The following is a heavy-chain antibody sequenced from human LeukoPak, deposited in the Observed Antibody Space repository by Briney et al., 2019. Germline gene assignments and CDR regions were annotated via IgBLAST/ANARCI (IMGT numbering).Heavy chain of an antibody. D-gene: IGHD2-15*01. J-gene: IGHJ4*02. CDR1: GFTFSDYY. CDR2: IKSKTDGGTT. CDR3: TTIVVVAATEPYFDY. Sequence: TGGSLRLSCAASGFTFSDYYMSWIRQAPGKGLEWVGRIKSKTDGGTTDYAAPVKGRFTISRDDSKNTLYLQMNSLKTEDTAVYYCTTIVVVAATEPYFDYWGQGTLVTVSS. V-gene: IGHV3-15*01.